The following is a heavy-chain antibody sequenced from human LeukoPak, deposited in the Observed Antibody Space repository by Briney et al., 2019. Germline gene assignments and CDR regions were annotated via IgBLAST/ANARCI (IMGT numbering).Heavy chain of an antibody. V-gene: IGHV1-2*02. J-gene: IGHJ4*02. Sequence: ASVKVSCKAPGGTFSSYAISWVRQAPGQGLEWMGWINPNSGGTNYAQKFQGRVTMTRDTSISTAYMELSRLRSDDTAVYYCARLSRYDSSGYDFDYWGQGTLVTVSS. CDR2: INPNSGGT. D-gene: IGHD3-22*01. CDR3: ARLSRYDSSGYDFDY. CDR1: GGTFSSYA.